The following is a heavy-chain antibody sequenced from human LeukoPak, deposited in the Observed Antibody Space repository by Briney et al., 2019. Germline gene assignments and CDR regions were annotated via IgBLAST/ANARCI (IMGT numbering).Heavy chain of an antibody. CDR2: FFSTGRT. D-gene: IGHD6-13*01. J-gene: IGHJ4*02. CDR3: ASIPWSSTSWYHFDN. CDR1: GGSVSSSNHH. Sequence: SETLSLTCNVSGGSVSSSNHHWAWIRQSPGMGLEWVGTFFSTGRTSQNPDPSLKGRVTLSVDTSRNQFSLQLRSLTAADTAIFYCASIPWSSTSWYHFDNWGQGTLVTVSS. V-gene: IGHV4-39*01.